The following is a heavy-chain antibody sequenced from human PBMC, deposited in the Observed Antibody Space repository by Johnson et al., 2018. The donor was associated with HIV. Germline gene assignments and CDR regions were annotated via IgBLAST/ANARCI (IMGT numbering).Heavy chain of an antibody. D-gene: IGHD3-22*01. J-gene: IGHJ3*02. CDR3: AGDSPTYDSRGYDPGRDAFDS. CDR2: IKQDGSEK. Sequence: VQLVESGGGLVQPGGSLRLSCAASGFTFSSYWMTWVRQAPGKGLEWVANIKQDGSEKYYVDSVKGRFTISRDNTKNSLYLQMNSLRAEDTAVYYCAGDSPTYDSRGYDPGRDAFDSWCQGTMVTVSS. V-gene: IGHV3-7*01. CDR1: GFTFSSYW.